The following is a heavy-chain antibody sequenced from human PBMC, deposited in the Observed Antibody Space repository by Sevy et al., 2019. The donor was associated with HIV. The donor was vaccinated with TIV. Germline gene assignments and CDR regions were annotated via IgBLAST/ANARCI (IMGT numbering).Heavy chain of an antibody. V-gene: IGHV1-18*01. CDR1: GYTFSSYG. J-gene: IGHJ4*02. D-gene: IGHD6-19*01. CDR3: ARGRRSIAVAGHFDY. Sequence: ASVKVSSKASGYTFSSYGISWVRQAPGQGLEWMGWISAYNGNTNYAQKLQGRVTMTTDTSTSTAYMELRSLRSDDTAVNYCARGRRSIAVAGHFDYWGQGTLVTVSS. CDR2: ISAYNGNT.